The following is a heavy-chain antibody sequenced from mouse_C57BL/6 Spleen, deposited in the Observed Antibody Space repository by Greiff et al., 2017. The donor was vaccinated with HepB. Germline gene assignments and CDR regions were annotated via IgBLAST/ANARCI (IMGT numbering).Heavy chain of an antibody. CDR3: ARDHGNPYYYAMDY. Sequence: EVQRVESGGGLVKPGGSLKLSCAASGFTFSSYAMSWVRQTPEKRLEWVATISDGGSYTYYPDNVKGRFTISRDNAKNNLYLQMSHLKSEDTAMYYCARDHGNPYYYAMDYWGQGTSVTVSS. D-gene: IGHD2-1*01. CDR2: ISDGGSYT. J-gene: IGHJ4*01. V-gene: IGHV5-4*01. CDR1: GFTFSSYA.